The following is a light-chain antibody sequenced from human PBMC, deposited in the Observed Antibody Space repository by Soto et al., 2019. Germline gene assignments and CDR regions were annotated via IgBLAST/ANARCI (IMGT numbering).Light chain of an antibody. J-gene: IGLJ1*01. Sequence: QLVLTQSPSASASLGASVTLTCTLSSGHSSYAIAWHQQQPEKGPRYLMKLNSDGSHSKGDGIPDRFSGSSSGAERYLTISRLQSEAEAYYYCQTWSTSSDVFGTGTKVTVL. V-gene: IGLV4-69*01. CDR3: QTWSTSSDV. CDR2: LNSDGSH. CDR1: SGHSSYA.